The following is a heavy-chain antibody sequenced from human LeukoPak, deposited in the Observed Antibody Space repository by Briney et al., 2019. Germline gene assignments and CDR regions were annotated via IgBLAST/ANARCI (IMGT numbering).Heavy chain of an antibody. D-gene: IGHD2-2*01. CDR3: ARGKCSSTSCHRGYYGMDV. V-gene: IGHV3-9*01. CDR2: ITWNSRVK. CDR1: GFTFDNFA. Sequence: GGSLRLSCAASGFTFDNFAMHWVRQAPGKGLEWVSGITWNSRVKTYTPSVKGRFTISRDNAKNSLDLQMNSLRAEDTAVYYCARGKCSSTSCHRGYYGMDVWGQGTTVTVSS. J-gene: IGHJ6*02.